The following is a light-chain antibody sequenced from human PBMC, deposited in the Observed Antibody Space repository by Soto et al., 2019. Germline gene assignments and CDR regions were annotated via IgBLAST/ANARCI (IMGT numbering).Light chain of an antibody. J-gene: IGLJ2*01. V-gene: IGLV1-40*01. Sequence: QSVLTQPPSVSGAPGQRVTIPCTGSSSNIGAGYDVYWYQQLPETAPKLLISGDNNRPSGVPDRFSASKSGTSASLAIAGLQAEDEAHYYCQSYDSGLKRSFGGGTKVTVL. CDR1: SSNIGAGYD. CDR2: GDN. CDR3: QSYDSGLKRS.